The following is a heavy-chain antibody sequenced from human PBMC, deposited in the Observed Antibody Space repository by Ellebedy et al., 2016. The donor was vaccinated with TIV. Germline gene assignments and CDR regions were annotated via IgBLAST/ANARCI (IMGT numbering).Heavy chain of an antibody. V-gene: IGHV4-59*08. CDR3: ARRGRRKVYWYFDL. Sequence: SETLSLTCTVSGGSISSYYWSWIRQPPGKGLEWIGYIYYSGSTNYNPSLKSRVTISVDTSKNQFSLKLSSVTAADTAVYYCARRGRRKVYWYFDLWGRGTLVTVSS. CDR1: GGSISSYY. J-gene: IGHJ2*01. CDR2: IYYSGST. D-gene: IGHD1-14*01.